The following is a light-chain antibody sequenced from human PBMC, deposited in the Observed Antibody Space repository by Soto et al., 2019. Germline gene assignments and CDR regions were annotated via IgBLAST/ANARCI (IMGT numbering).Light chain of an antibody. Sequence: EIVLTQSPATLSLSPGKRATLSCRASQSVGSYLAWYQHKPGQAPRLLIYDASDRATAIPPRFSGSGSGTDFTLTISSLEPEDFAVYYCQQRGSWPITFGQGTRLEIK. J-gene: IGKJ5*01. V-gene: IGKV3-11*01. CDR2: DAS. CDR1: QSVGSY. CDR3: QQRGSWPIT.